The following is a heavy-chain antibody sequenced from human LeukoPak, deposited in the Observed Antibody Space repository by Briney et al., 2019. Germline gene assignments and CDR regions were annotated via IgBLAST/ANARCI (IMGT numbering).Heavy chain of an antibody. D-gene: IGHD6-13*01. CDR1: GGSISNYY. CDR2: FYYSGST. Sequence: PSETLSLTCTVSGGSISNYYWSWIRQPPGKGLEWIGYFYYSGSTSYNPSLKSRVTISVATSKNQFSLKLSSVTAADTAVYYCAKGGIRSGAFDIWGQGTRVTVSS. V-gene: IGHV4-59*01. J-gene: IGHJ3*02. CDR3: AKGGIRSGAFDI.